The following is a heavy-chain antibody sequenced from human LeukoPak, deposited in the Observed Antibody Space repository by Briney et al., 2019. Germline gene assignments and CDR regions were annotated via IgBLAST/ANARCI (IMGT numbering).Heavy chain of an antibody. CDR2: ISSDGGNK. J-gene: IGHJ4*02. V-gene: IGHV3-30*18. CDR1: GCTFSSYG. CDR3: ANENYYGSSAYTDY. D-gene: IGHD3-22*01. Sequence: GGSLRLSCAVSGCTFSSYGMQWVRQAPGKGLEWVVVISSDGGNKYYADSVKGRFTISRDNSKNTLYLQMNSLRAEDTAVYYCANENYYGSSAYTDYWGQRTLVTVSS.